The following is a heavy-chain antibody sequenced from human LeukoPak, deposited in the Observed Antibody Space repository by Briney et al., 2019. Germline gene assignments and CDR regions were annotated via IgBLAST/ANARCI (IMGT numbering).Heavy chain of an antibody. D-gene: IGHD3-9*01. V-gene: IGHV1-18*01. CDR2: ISAYNGNT. CDR1: GYTFTSYG. CDR3: ARDAGDILTGYYMDY. Sequence: ASVKVSCKASGYTFTSYGISWVRQAPGQGLEWMGWISAYNGNTNYAQKLQGRVTMTTDTSTSTAYMELRSLRSDDTAVYYCARDAGDILTGYYMDYWGQGTLVTVSS. J-gene: IGHJ4*02.